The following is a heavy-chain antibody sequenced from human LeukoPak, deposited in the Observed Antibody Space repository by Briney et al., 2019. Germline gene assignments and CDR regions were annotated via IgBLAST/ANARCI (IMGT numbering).Heavy chain of an antibody. CDR2: IYYTGST. CDR3: ASMWNYSDL. J-gene: IGHJ5*02. D-gene: IGHD1-7*01. CDR1: GGSISSSRYY. Sequence: SETLSLTCTVSGGSISSSRYYWGYIRQPPGKGLEWLGSIYYTGSTYYNPSLKSRVTVSVDTSKNQFSLRLDSVTAADTAIYYCASMWNYSDLWGQGTLVTVSS. V-gene: IGHV4-39*01.